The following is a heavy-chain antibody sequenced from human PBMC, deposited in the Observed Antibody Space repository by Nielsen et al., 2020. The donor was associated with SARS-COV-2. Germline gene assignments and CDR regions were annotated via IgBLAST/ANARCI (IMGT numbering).Heavy chain of an antibody. J-gene: IGHJ6*02. V-gene: IGHV1-2*02. CDR1: GYTFTGYY. CDR2: INPNSDGT. CDR3: ARQPSDYYGMDV. Sequence: ASVKVSCKASGYTFTGYYIHWVRQAPGQGLEWMGWINPNSDGTDYAEKFQGRVSMTRDTSINTAYMELTRVKSDDTAIYYCARQPSDYYGMDVWGQGTSVTVSS.